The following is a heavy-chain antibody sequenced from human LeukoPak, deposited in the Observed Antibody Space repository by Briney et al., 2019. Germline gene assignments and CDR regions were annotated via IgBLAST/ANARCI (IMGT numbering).Heavy chain of an antibody. CDR1: GGSISSGGYY. V-gene: IGHV4-31*03. CDR2: IYYSGST. CDR3: AREVPLLRPKRQDYYYYGMDV. D-gene: IGHD2-15*01. J-gene: IGHJ6*02. Sequence: PSETLSLTCTVSGGSISSGGYYWSWIRQHPGKGLEWIGYIYYSGSTYYNPSLKSRVTISVDTSKNQFSLKLSSVTAADTAVYYCAREVPLLRPKRQDYYYYGMDVWGQGTTVTVSS.